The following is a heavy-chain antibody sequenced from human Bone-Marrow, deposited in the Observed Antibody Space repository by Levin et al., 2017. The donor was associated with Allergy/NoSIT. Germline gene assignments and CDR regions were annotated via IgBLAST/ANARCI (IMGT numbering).Heavy chain of an antibody. CDR1: GASFSAYY. J-gene: IGHJ4*02. D-gene: IGHD5-24*01. Sequence: SPTLSLTCAVHGASFSAYYWTWIRPPPGKGLEWIGEIHPSGSTDYNPSLKTRVSISVDTSKNQFSLQLSSVTAADTAAYYCARGTDAYKSGNYWGQGTLVTVSS. CDR3: ARGTDAYKSGNY. V-gene: IGHV4-34*01. CDR2: IHPSGST.